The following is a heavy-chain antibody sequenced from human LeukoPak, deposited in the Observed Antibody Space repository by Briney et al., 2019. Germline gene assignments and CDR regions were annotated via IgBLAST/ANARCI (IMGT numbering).Heavy chain of an antibody. Sequence: GGSLRLFCAASGFTFSDYYMSWIRQAPGKGLEWVSYISSSGSTIYYAGSVKGRFTISRDNAKNSLYLQMNSLRAEDTAVYYCARDAYYDSSGYYGHWGQGTLVTVSS. J-gene: IGHJ4*02. CDR3: ARDAYYDSSGYYGH. V-gene: IGHV3-11*04. CDR1: GFTFSDYY. CDR2: ISSSGSTI. D-gene: IGHD3-22*01.